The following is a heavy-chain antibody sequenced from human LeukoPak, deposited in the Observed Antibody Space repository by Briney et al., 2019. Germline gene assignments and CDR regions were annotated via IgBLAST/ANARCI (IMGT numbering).Heavy chain of an antibody. Sequence: SETLSLTCTVSGGSISSYYWSWIRQPPGKGLEWIGYIYYSGSTYYNPSLKSRVTISVDTSKNQFSLKLSSVTAADTAVYYCARGVRSGYYLYYFDYWGQGTLVTVSS. J-gene: IGHJ4*02. V-gene: IGHV4-30-4*08. CDR2: IYYSGST. CDR1: GGSISSYY. D-gene: IGHD3-3*01. CDR3: ARGVRSGYYLYYFDY.